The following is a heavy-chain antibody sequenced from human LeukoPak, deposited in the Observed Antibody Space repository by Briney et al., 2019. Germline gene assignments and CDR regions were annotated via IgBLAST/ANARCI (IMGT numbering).Heavy chain of an antibody. CDR1: GFIFSGYA. D-gene: IGHD5-18*01. Sequence: GGSLRLSCAASGFIFSGYAMSWGRQAPGKGLECVASISGSGASTFYANSVKGRFTTSRDNSKITVHLQMNSLRAEDTAVYYCTKGSRGYTNYYFDYWGQGTLVPVSS. CDR2: ISGSGAST. V-gene: IGHV3-23*01. J-gene: IGHJ4*02. CDR3: TKGSRGYTNYYFDY.